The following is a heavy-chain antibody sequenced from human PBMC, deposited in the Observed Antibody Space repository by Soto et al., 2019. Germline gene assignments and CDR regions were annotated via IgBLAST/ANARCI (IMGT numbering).Heavy chain of an antibody. CDR3: SRVGMRLTLPDLRGGYHFHGMDV. V-gene: IGHV1-69*01. J-gene: IGHJ6*02. D-gene: IGHD1-1*01. Sequence: QVQLVQSAAEVKEPGSSVKISCKAPGDTLINYSFSWMRQAPGQGLEWIGGIVPTSGGPNSADKFHDRLTMPASRSTAPVTKPMSSSPYDYTAVSYCSRVGMRLTLPDLRGGYHFHGMDVWGQG. CDR1: GDTLINYS. CDR2: IVPTSGGP.